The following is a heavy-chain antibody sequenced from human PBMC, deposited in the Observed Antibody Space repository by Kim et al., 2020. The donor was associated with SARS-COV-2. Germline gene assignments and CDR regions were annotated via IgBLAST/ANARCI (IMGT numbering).Heavy chain of an antibody. V-gene: IGHV1-3*01. CDR3: ARDIYYGSGNRFSLFDY. J-gene: IGHJ4*02. D-gene: IGHD3-10*01. Sequence: ASVKVSCKASGYTFTSYAMHWVRQAPGQRLEWMGWINAGNGNTKYSQKFQGRVTITRDTSASTAYMELSSLRSEDTAVYYCARDIYYGSGNRFSLFDYWGQGTLVTVSS. CDR2: INAGNGNT. CDR1: GYTFTSYA.